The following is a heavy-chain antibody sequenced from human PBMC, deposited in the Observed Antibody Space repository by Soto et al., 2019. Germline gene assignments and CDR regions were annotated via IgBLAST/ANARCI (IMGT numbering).Heavy chain of an antibody. Sequence: PSETLSLTCAVNGGSFSGYDWNWIRLLPQKGLEWIGVSNHSGSTNYNPSLKSRVTISVDTSKYQFSLKLSSVTAADTAVYYCDRGGYDVWSGYNWFDPWGQGNLVTVS. D-gene: IGHD3-3*01. CDR3: DRGGYDVWSGYNWFDP. CDR1: GGSFSGYD. CDR2: SNHSGST. V-gene: IGHV4-34*01. J-gene: IGHJ5*02.